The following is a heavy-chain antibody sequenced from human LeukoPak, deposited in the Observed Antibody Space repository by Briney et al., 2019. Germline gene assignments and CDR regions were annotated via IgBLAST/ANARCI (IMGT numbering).Heavy chain of an antibody. CDR3: AKDRSYCSSTSCYRVFEY. J-gene: IGHJ4*02. CDR1: GFTFSSYA. Sequence: GGSLRLSCAASGFTFSSYAMSWVRQAPGKGLEWVSAISGSGGSTYYADSVKGRFTISRENSKNTLYLQMNSLRAEDTAVYYCAKDRSYCSSTSCYRVFEYWGQGTLVTVSS. D-gene: IGHD2-2*01. V-gene: IGHV3-23*01. CDR2: ISGSGGST.